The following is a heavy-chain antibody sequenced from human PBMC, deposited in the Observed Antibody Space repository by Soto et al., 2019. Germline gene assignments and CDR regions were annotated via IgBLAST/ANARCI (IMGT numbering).Heavy chain of an antibody. CDR3: ARGDTAPPGMDV. CDR2: ISSSSSYI. D-gene: IGHD5-18*01. Sequence: PRGSLRLSCAASGFTFSSYSMNWVRQAPGKGLEWVSSISSSSSYIYYADSVKGRFTISRDNAKNSLYLQMNSLRAVDTAVYYCARGDTAPPGMDVWGQGTTVTVS. J-gene: IGHJ6*02. CDR1: GFTFSSYS. V-gene: IGHV3-21*01.